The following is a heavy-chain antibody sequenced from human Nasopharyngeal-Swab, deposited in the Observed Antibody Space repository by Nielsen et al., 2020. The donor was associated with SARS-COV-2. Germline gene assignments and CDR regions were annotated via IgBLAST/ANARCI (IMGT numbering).Heavy chain of an antibody. D-gene: IGHD3-3*01. V-gene: IGHV4-59*13. Sequence: SETLSLTCTFSGCSISSYYWSWIRQPPGKGLEWIGYIYYSGSTNYNPSLKSRVTISVDTSKNQFSLKLSSVTAADTAVYYCARAELDFWSGYYTTLYWYFDLWGRGTLVTVSS. CDR1: GCSISSYY. J-gene: IGHJ2*01. CDR2: IYYSGST. CDR3: ARAELDFWSGYYTTLYWYFDL.